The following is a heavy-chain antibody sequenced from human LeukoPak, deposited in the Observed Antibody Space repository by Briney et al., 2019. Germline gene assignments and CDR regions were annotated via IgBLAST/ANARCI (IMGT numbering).Heavy chain of an antibody. V-gene: IGHV4-59*01. J-gene: IGHJ4*02. Sequence: PSETLSLTCAVYGGSFSGYYWSWIRQPPGKGLEWIGYIYYSGSTNYNPSLKSRVTMSLDTSKNQFSLRLTSVTAADTAVYYCARGPLYSSAWYDYWGQGTLVTVSS. D-gene: IGHD6-19*01. CDR1: GGSFSGYY. CDR3: ARGPLYSSAWYDY. CDR2: IYYSGST.